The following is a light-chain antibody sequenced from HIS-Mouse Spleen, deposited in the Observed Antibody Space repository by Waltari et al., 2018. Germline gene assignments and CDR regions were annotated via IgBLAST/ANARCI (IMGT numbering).Light chain of an antibody. CDR3: CSYAGSYTWV. CDR1: RSDVGGYNY. Sequence: QSALTQPRSVSGSPGQSVTISCPGTRSDVGGYNYVSWYHQHPGKAPKLMIYDVSKRPSGVPDRFSGSKSGNTASLTISGLQAEDEADYYCCSYAGSYTWVFGGGTKLTVL. V-gene: IGLV2-11*01. J-gene: IGLJ3*02. CDR2: DVS.